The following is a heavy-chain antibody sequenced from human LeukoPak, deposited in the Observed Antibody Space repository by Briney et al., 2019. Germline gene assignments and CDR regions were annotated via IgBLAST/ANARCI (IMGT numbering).Heavy chain of an antibody. Sequence: GRSLRLSCAASGFTFSSYAMDWVRQAPGKGLEWVAVISYDGSNKYYADSVKGRFTISRDNSKNTLYLQMNSLRAEDTAVYYCARDTGIAAPADIWGQGTMVTVSS. D-gene: IGHD6-13*01. J-gene: IGHJ3*02. CDR3: ARDTGIAAPADI. CDR2: ISYDGSNK. CDR1: GFTFSSYA. V-gene: IGHV3-30-3*01.